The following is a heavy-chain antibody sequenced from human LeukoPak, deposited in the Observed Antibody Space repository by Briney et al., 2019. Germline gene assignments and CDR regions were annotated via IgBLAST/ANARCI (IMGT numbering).Heavy chain of an antibody. V-gene: IGHV3-7*01. CDR3: ARGVRGGTQYDAFDI. Sequence: PGGSLRLSCVASRFTFSNYWMHWVRQAPGRGLEWVANIKQDGSNAYYVDSVKGRFTISRDNAKNSVYLQMNSLRAEDTAVYYCARGVRGGTQYDAFDIWGKGTMVTVSS. D-gene: IGHD1-7*01. CDR1: RFTFSNYW. CDR2: IKQDGSNA. J-gene: IGHJ3*02.